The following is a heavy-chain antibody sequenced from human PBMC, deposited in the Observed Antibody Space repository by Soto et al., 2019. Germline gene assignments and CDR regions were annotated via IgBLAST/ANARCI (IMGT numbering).Heavy chain of an antibody. CDR1: GFTFSSYG. D-gene: IGHD3-3*01. Sequence: QVQLVESGGGVVQPGRSLRLSCAASGFTFSSYGMHWVRQAPGKGLEWVAVIWYDGSNKYYADSVKGRFTISRDNSKNTLYLQMNSLRAEDTAVYYCARDFVDEDLTADWGQGTLVTVSS. V-gene: IGHV3-33*01. CDR2: IWYDGSNK. J-gene: IGHJ4*02. CDR3: ARDFVDEDLTAD.